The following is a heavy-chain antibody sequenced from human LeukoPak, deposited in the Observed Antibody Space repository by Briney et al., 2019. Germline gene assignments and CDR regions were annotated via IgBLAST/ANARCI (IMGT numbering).Heavy chain of an antibody. CDR1: GYTFSRYG. CDR3: GRDWGIERVIADN. D-gene: IGHD3-16*01. V-gene: IGHV1-18*01. J-gene: IGHJ4*02. CDR2: ITPDKGKT. Sequence: WASVKVSCKSSGYTFSRYGISWLRQAPGRGLEWMGWITPDKGKTEYAQKFQDRFTMTIDTSTSTAFMELRNLRSDDSAVYYCGRDWGIERVIADNWGQGTLVTVSS.